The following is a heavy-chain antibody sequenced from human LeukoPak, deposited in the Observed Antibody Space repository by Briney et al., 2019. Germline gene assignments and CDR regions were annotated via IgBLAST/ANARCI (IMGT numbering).Heavy chain of an antibody. J-gene: IGHJ4*02. CDR2: ISYDGSNK. V-gene: IGHV3-30-3*02. CDR1: GFTFSSYA. CDR3: AKQSNKLFDY. Sequence: GGSLRLSCAASGFTFSSYAMHWVRQAPGKGLEWVAVISYDGSNKYYADSVKGRFTISRDNSKNTLYLQMNSLRAEDTAVYYCAKQSNKLFDYWGQGTLVTVSS. D-gene: IGHD1/OR15-1a*01.